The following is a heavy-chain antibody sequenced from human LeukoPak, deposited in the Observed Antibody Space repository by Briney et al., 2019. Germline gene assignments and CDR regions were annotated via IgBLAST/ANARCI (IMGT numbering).Heavy chain of an antibody. V-gene: IGHV6-1*01. CDR3: AREPTARYCSSTSCYNFPHDAFDI. Sequence: SQTLSLTCAISGDSVSRNSAAWNWIRQSPSRGLEWLGRTYYRSKWNNDYAVSVKSRITSIPDTSKNQFSLQLNSMTPEDTAVYYCAREPTARYCSSTSCYNFPHDAFDIWGQGTMVTVSS. CDR2: TYYRSKWNN. D-gene: IGHD2-2*02. CDR1: GDSVSRNSAA. J-gene: IGHJ3*02.